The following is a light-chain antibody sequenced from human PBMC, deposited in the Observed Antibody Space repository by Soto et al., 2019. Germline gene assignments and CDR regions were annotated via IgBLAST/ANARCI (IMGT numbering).Light chain of an antibody. J-gene: IGKJ2*01. Sequence: EIVLTQSPGTLSLSPGERATLSCRASQSVSSSYLAWYQQKPGQAPMLIIYGASDRATGIPDRFSGSGSGTDFTLTISRLEPEDFAVYYCQQYGSSPYTFGQGTKLEIK. V-gene: IGKV3-20*01. CDR3: QQYGSSPYT. CDR1: QSVSSSY. CDR2: GAS.